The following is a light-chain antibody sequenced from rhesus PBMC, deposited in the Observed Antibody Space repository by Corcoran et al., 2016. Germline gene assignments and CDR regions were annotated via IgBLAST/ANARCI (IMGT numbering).Light chain of an antibody. CDR3: CSYAGSYTFYI. V-gene: IGLV2-32*01. CDR1: SSDIGGYNY. Sequence: QAALTQPRSVSGSPRQSVTISCTGTSSDIGGYNYVSWYQQHPGTAPKLMIYEVSTRPSGVSDRFSGSKSGNTASLTISGLQAEDEADYYCCSYAGSYTFYIFGGGTRLTVL. J-gene: IGLJ1*01. CDR2: EVS.